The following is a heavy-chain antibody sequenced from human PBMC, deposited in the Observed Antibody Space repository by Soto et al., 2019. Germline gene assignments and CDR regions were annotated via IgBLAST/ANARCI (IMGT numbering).Heavy chain of an antibody. CDR2: IIRIFGTG. CDR3: ASRNRVVTYIHAFDT. CDR1: GGSFSSYA. J-gene: IGHJ3*02. Sequence: SVKVSCKASGGSFSSYAISWVRQAPGQGLEWMGGIIRIFGTGNKAQQVQGRVTITADKSTSTAYMDKSSLRLEDTAVFYCASRNRVVTYIHAFDTWGQGTLVTVSS. V-gene: IGHV1-69*06. D-gene: IGHD2-21*02.